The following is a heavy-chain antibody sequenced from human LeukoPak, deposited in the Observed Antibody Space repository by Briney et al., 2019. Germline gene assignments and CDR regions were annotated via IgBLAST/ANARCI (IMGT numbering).Heavy chain of an antibody. CDR1: GYTFTDYY. CDR2: INPNSGDT. Sequence: ASVKVSCKASGYTFTDYYMHWVRQTPGQGLEWMGWINPNSGDTNYAQKFQGRVTMTRDTSISTAYMELSRLRSDDTAVYYCARLAAAAPGFDYWGQGTLVTVSS. D-gene: IGHD6-13*01. V-gene: IGHV1-2*02. CDR3: ARLAAAAPGFDY. J-gene: IGHJ4*02.